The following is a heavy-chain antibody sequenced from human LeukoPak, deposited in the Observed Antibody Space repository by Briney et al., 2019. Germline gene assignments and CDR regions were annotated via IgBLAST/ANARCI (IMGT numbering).Heavy chain of an antibody. Sequence: GGSLRLSCAASGFSVSSNYMNWVRQAPGKGLEWVSVIYSGVSTYYADSVRGRFTISRDNSKNTLYLQMNSLRAEDTAVYYCARRSQRYCSGGSCKYWYFDLWGRGTLVTVSS. CDR3: ARRSQRYCSGGSCKYWYFDL. D-gene: IGHD2-15*01. CDR2: IYSGVST. J-gene: IGHJ2*01. CDR1: GFSVSSNY. V-gene: IGHV3-53*01.